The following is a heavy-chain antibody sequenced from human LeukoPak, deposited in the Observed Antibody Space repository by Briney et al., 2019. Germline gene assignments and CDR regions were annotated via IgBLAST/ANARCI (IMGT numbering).Heavy chain of an antibody. V-gene: IGHV4-31*03. J-gene: IGHJ3*02. CDR1: GGSISSGGSR. CDR2: IYYSGST. D-gene: IGHD3-22*01. Sequence: PSETLSLTCNVSGGSISSGGSRWSWIRQHPGKGLEWIGYIYYSGSTYYNPSLKSRVTISVDTSKNQFSLKLSSVTAADTAVYYCARDASGYDDAFDIWGQGTMVTVSS. CDR3: ARDASGYDDAFDI.